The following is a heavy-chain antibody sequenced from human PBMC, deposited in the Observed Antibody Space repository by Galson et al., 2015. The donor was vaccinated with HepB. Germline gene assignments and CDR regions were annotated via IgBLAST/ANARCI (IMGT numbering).Heavy chain of an antibody. V-gene: IGHV1-18*01. D-gene: IGHD3-3*01. CDR2: ISAYNGNT. Sequence: SVKVSCKASGYTFTSYGISWVRQAPGQGLEWMGWISAYNGNTNYAQKLQGRVTMTTDTSTSTAYMELRSLRSDDTAVYYCARDNGWRYDFWSGYGIDYWGQGTLVTVSS. CDR1: GYTFTSYG. CDR3: ARDNGWRYDFWSGYGIDY. J-gene: IGHJ4*02.